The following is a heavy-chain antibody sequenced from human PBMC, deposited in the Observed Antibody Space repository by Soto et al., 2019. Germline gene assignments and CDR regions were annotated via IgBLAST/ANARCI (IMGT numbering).Heavy chain of an antibody. CDR1: GGSITSGGYS. J-gene: IGHJ6*02. CDR3: ARAFYGVDL. Sequence: TLSLTCTVSGGSITSGGYSWSWIRQSPGQGLEWIGYIYQSGSAFYNPSLKTRATTLVDRSKNQFSLNLTSVTAADAAVYYCARAFYGVDLWGQGTTVTVSS. CDR2: IYQSGSA. V-gene: IGHV4-30-2*06.